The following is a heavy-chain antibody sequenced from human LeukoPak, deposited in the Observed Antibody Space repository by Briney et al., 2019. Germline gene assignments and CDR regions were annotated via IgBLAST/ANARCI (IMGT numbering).Heavy chain of an antibody. J-gene: IGHJ4*02. CDR2: IIPNLGTT. D-gene: IGHD3-22*01. V-gene: IGHV1-69*04. Sequence: SVTVSCKASGGTSNSHAISWVRQAPGQGLEWMGRIIPNLGTTNRAQNFQDRVTLTADKSTNTAYLELTSLTSDDTAVYYCATTNDGGGYQWGDFFDFWGQGTLVTVSS. CDR3: ATTNDGGGYQWGDFFDF. CDR1: GGTSNSHA.